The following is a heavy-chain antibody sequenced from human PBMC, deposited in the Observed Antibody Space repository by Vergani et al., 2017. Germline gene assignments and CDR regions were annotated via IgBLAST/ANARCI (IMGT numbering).Heavy chain of an antibody. V-gene: IGHV4-34*01. J-gene: IGHJ5*02. D-gene: IGHD5-24*01. CDR2: INHSGST. CDR1: GGSFSGYY. Sequence: QLQQWGAGLLKPSETLSLTCAVYGGSFSGYYWSWIRQPPGKGLEWIGEINHSGSTNYNPSLKSRVTISVDTSKNQFSLKLSSVTAADTAVYYCARSGGYNRAAYNWFDPWGQGTLVTVSS. CDR3: ARSGGYNRAAYNWFDP.